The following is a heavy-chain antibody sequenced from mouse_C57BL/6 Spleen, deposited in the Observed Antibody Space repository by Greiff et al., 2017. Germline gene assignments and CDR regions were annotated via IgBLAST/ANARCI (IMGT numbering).Heavy chain of an antibody. Sequence: VQLQQSGPELVKPGASVKISCTASGYSFTGYYMNWVKQSPEKSLEWIGEINPSTGGTTYNQKFKAKATLTVDKSSSTAYMQLKSLTSEDSAVYYCAKRHYYGSSYEGYWGQGTTLTVSS. J-gene: IGHJ2*01. CDR3: AKRHYYGSSYEGY. CDR2: INPSTGGT. V-gene: IGHV1-42*01. CDR1: GYSFTGYY. D-gene: IGHD1-1*01.